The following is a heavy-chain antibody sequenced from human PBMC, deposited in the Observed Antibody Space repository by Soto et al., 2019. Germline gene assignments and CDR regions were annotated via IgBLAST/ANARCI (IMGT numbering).Heavy chain of an antibody. Sequence: GGSLRLSCAASGFTFSSYSMNWVRQAPGKGLEWVSSISSSSSSIYYADSVKARFTISRDNAKNSLYLQMNSLRAEDTSVQYCASIQLGYDAFDIWGQGTMVPVS. D-gene: IGHD6-6*01. CDR3: ASIQLGYDAFDI. J-gene: IGHJ3*02. CDR2: ISSSSSSI. V-gene: IGHV3-48*04. CDR1: GFTFSSYS.